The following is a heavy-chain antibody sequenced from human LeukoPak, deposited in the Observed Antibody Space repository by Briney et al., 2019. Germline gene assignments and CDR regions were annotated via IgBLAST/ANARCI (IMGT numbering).Heavy chain of an antibody. Sequence: SETLSLTCTVSGGSISSYYCSWIRQSPGKGLEWIGYIYHSGIANYNPSLKSRVTISIDTSKNQFSLKLTSVTAADTAVYYCARDPVYYYYGMDVWGQGTLVTVSS. CDR1: GGSISSYY. V-gene: IGHV4-59*01. J-gene: IGHJ6*02. CDR2: IYHSGIA. CDR3: ARDPVYYYYGMDV.